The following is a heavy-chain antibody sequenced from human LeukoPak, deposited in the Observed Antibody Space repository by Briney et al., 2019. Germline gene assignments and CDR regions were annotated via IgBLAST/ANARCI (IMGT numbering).Heavy chain of an antibody. CDR1: GFTFSSSA. J-gene: IGHJ3*02. Sequence: GGSLRLSCAASGFTFSSSAMNWVRQAPEKGLEWVSTIRGSDTSTYYVDSVKGRFTISRDNSKNTLYLQMSSLRAEDTAVYYCAKTRTFDIWGQGTMVAVSS. CDR3: AKTRTFDI. V-gene: IGHV3-23*01. CDR2: IRGSDTST.